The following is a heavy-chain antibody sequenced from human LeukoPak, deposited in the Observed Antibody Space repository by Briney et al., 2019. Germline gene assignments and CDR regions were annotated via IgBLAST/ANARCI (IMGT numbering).Heavy chain of an antibody. CDR1: AFTFSSYN. CDR2: ISSSTSSI. J-gene: IGHJ4*02. V-gene: IGHV3-48*01. D-gene: IGHD3-9*01. Sequence: GGSLRLSCAASAFTFSSYNFNWVRQAPGKGLEWVSYISSSTSSIYYADSVKGRFTISRDNAKNSLYLQMNGLRAEDTAVYYCARGGPYYDILTGPNYFDYWGRGTLVSVSS. CDR3: ARGGPYYDILTGPNYFDY.